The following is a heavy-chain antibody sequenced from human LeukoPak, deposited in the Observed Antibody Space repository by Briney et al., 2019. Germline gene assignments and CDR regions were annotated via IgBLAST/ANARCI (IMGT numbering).Heavy chain of an antibody. J-gene: IGHJ4*02. CDR2: ISGSGGST. CDR1: GFTFSSYA. V-gene: IGHV3-23*01. D-gene: IGHD3-22*01. Sequence: GGSLRLSCAASGFTFSSYAMSWVRRAPGKGLEWVSAISGSGGSTYYADSVKGRFTISRDNSKNTLYLQMNSLRAEDTAVYYCAKGSYDSSGYLYYFDYWGQGTLVTVSS. CDR3: AKGSYDSSGYLYYFDY.